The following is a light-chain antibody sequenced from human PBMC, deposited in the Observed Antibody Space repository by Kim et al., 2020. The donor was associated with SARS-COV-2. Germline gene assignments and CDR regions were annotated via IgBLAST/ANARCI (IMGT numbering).Light chain of an antibody. CDR3: QAWDRRPFVV. Sequence: SYELTQPPSVSVSPGQTASITCSGDKLGDKYACWYQQKPGQSPVLVIYQDSKRPSGIPERFSGSNSGNTATLTISGTQAMDEADYYCQAWDRRPFVVFGG. CDR2: QDS. J-gene: IGLJ2*01. CDR1: KLGDKY. V-gene: IGLV3-1*01.